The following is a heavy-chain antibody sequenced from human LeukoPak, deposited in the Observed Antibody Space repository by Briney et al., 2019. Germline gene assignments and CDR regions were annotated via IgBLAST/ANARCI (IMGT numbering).Heavy chain of an antibody. J-gene: IGHJ1*01. CDR3: ARRRYYDGSGYLE. CDR1: GDSISRSDSY. CDR2: IYYSGRT. Sequence: SETLSLTCSVSGDSISRSDSYWDWIRQPPGKGLQWIGTIYYSGRTYYSPSLKSRVTMSVDTSNNQFSLNLRSVTAADTAVYYCARRRYYDGSGYLEWGQGTLLSVYS. V-gene: IGHV4-39*01. D-gene: IGHD3-22*01.